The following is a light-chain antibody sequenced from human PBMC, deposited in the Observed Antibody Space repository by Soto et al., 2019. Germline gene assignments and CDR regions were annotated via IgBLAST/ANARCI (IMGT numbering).Light chain of an antibody. CDR1: QSTDTNS. J-gene: IGKJ4*01. V-gene: IGKV3-20*01. CDR2: AAY. Sequence: EIVLTQSPGTLSLSPGERATLSCRASQSTDTNSLAWYQQKPGQAPRLLIYAAYRRATGIPDRFSGCGCVTVFTLTISRVEHDDFAVYYCQQYGTPPLTFGGGTKVEIK. CDR3: QQYGTPPLT.